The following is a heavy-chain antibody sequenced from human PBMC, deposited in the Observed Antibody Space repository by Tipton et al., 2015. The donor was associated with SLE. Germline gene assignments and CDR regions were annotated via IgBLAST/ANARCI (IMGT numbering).Heavy chain of an antibody. D-gene: IGHD1-7*01. CDR2: IYTSGST. CDR1: GGSISSDSYS. CDR3: AREGHRNSPEGWFDP. V-gene: IGHV4-61*02. J-gene: IGHJ5*02. Sequence: TLSLTCTVSGGSISSDSYSWSWIRQPAGKGLEWIGRIYTSGSTNYNPSLKSRVTISVDTSKNHFSLKLTSVTAADTAVYYCAREGHRNSPEGWFDPWGQGTLVTVSS.